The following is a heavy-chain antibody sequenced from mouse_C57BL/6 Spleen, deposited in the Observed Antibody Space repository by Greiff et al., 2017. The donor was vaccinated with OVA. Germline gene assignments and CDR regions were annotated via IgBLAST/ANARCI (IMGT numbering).Heavy chain of an antibody. Sequence: VQLKQSGPVLVKPGASVKMSCKASGYTFTDYYMNWVKQSHGKSLEWIGVINPYNGGTSYNQKFKGKATLTVDKSSSTAYMELNSLTSEDSAVYYCARHYGSSFDYWGQGTTLTVSS. CDR3: ARHYGSSFDY. CDR1: GYTFTDYY. D-gene: IGHD1-1*01. CDR2: INPYNGGT. J-gene: IGHJ2*01. V-gene: IGHV1-19*01.